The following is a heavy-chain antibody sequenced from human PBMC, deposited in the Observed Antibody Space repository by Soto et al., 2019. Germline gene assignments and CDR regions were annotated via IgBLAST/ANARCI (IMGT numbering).Heavy chain of an antibody. V-gene: IGHV4-30-2*06. CDR1: GGSINSGAYS. D-gene: IGHD2-15*01. CDR2: IYQSGST. J-gene: IGHJ5*02. CDR3: ARSLSVCSDSDCYFPGRFDP. Sequence: QLQLRESGAGLVKPSETLSLTCTVSGGSINSGAYSWSWIRQSPGKGLEWLGFIYQSGSTYYSPSLRSRVTISIDRSKNQMSLKLRSVPGADTAVYYCARSLSVCSDSDCYFPGRFDPWGQGTLVTVSS.